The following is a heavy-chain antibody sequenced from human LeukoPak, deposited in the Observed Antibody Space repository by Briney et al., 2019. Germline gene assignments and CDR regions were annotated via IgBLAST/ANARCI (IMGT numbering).Heavy chain of an antibody. CDR2: IRYDGSKE. D-gene: IGHD3-16*01. CDR3: ATDVGDGFNSGPGY. CDR1: RFTLSSYG. V-gene: IGHV3-30*02. J-gene: IGHJ4*02. Sequence: GGSLRLSCAASRFTLSSYGMHWVRRAPGKGLEWVAFIRYDGSKEVYADSLKGRFTVSRDTSKNTLYLQMSSLRPEDTAVYYCATDVGDGFNSGPGYWGQGTLVTASS.